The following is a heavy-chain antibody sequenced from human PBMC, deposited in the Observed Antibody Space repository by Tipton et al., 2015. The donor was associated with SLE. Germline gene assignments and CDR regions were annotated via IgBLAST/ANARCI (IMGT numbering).Heavy chain of an antibody. J-gene: IGHJ4*02. D-gene: IGHD3-22*01. CDR1: GGSISISSYY. Sequence: TLSLTCTVSGGSISISSYYWGWIRQPPGKELEWIGSIHYRGSIFYSSSLKSRVTISLDTSKNQFSLKVSSVTAADTAVYYCARDEYRYDATGYHLLGHFDFWGQGTLVTVSS. V-gene: IGHV4-39*07. CDR3: ARDEYRYDATGYHLLGHFDF. CDR2: IHYRGSI.